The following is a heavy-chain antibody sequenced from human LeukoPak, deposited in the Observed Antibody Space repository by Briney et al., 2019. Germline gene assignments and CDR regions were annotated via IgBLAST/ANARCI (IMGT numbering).Heavy chain of an antibody. V-gene: IGHV3-23*01. J-gene: IGHJ4*02. CDR2: ISCSGGST. D-gene: IGHD3-3*01. CDR1: GFTFGSYA. CDR3: AKGGSTSSREGKHVRFLEWLSSWYFDY. Sequence: GGSLRLSCAASGFTFGSYAMSWVRQAPGKGLEWVSAISCSGGSTYYADSVKGRFTISRDNSKNTLYLQMNSLRAEDTAVYYCAKGGSTSSREGKHVRFLEWLSSWYFDYWGQGTLVTVSS.